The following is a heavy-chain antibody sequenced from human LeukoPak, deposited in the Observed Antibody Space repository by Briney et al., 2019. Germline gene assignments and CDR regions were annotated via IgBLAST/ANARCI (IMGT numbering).Heavy chain of an antibody. Sequence: SETLSLTCTVSGGSISSGGYYWSWIRQHPGKGLEWIGYIYYSGSTYYNPSLKSRVTISVDTSKNQFSLKLSSVTAADTAVYYCARGRQQDDAFDIWGQGTMVTVSS. D-gene: IGHD2-2*01. CDR3: ARGRQQDDAFDI. CDR2: IYYSGST. J-gene: IGHJ3*02. CDR1: GGSISSGGYY. V-gene: IGHV4-31*03.